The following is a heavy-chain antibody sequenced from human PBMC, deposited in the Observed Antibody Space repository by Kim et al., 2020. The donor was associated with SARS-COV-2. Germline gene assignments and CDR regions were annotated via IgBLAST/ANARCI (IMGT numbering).Heavy chain of an antibody. V-gene: IGHV1-46*01. J-gene: IGHJ4*02. Sequence: YTQKFQGRGTMTRDTSTSAVYMELANLRSDDTAVYYCARARTGSSASSPYWGQGTLVTVSS. D-gene: IGHD2-2*01. CDR3: ARARTGSSASSPY.